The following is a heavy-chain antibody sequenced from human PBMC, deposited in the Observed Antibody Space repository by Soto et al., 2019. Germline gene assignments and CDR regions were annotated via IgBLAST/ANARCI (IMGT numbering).Heavy chain of an antibody. D-gene: IGHD2-15*01. J-gene: IGHJ4*02. V-gene: IGHV3-30*09. CDR2: ISDDGSKE. Sequence: QEQMVQSGGGVVQPGRSLRLSCAASPFTFRSYSMHWVRQAPGKGLEWVTSISDDGSKESYADSVKGRFAVSRDNSKNTLYLQMNSPRPEDTAVDYGVRYCNGGACYSASLDYWGQGTQVTVSS. CDR3: VRYCNGGACYSASLDY. CDR1: PFTFRSYS.